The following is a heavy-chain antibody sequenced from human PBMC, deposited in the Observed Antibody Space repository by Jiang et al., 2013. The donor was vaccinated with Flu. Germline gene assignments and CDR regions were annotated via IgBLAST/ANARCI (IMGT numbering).Heavy chain of an antibody. V-gene: IGHV1-18*01. D-gene: IGHD2-2*01. CDR1: GYTFTSYG. Sequence: SCKASGYTFTSYGISWVRQAPGQGLEWMGWISAYNGNTNYAQKLQGRVTMTTDTSTSTAYMELNSLRAEDTAVYYCATQGYCSSTSCHDYWGQGTLVTVSS. J-gene: IGHJ4*02. CDR3: ATQGYCSSTSCHDY. CDR2: ISAYNGNT.